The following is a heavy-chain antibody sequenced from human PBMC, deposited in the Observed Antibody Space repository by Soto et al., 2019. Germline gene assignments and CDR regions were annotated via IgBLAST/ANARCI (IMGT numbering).Heavy chain of an antibody. J-gene: IGHJ3*02. CDR1: GYTFPGYY. Sequence: ASVKVSCKASGYTFPGYYMHWVRQAPGQGLEWMGWINPNSGGTNYAQKFQGWVTMTRDTSISTAYMELSRLRSDDTAVYYCAREPQTPDGSGTHDAFDIWRQGTMDTVSS. CDR3: AREPQTPDGSGTHDAFDI. V-gene: IGHV1-2*04. CDR2: INPNSGGT. D-gene: IGHD3-10*01.